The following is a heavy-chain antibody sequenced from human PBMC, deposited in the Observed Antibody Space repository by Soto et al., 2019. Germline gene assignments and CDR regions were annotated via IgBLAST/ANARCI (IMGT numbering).Heavy chain of an antibody. V-gene: IGHV3-7*05. CDR3: ARLRYLEGERYFDY. CDR1: GFTFSSYW. J-gene: IGHJ4*02. Sequence: ESGGTLVQPGGSLRLSCATSGFTFSSYWMSWVRQAPGKGLEWVANIRQDESEKFYVDSVKGRFTISRDNAKKSLYLQMNSLRVEDTAVYYCARLRYLEGERYFDYWGQGTLVTVSA. D-gene: IGHD3-16*01. CDR2: IRQDESEK.